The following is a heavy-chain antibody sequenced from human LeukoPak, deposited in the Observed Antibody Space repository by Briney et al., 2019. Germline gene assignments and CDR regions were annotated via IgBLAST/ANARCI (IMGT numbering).Heavy chain of an antibody. D-gene: IGHD3-22*01. Sequence: PSETLSLTCAVSGGSISSSNWWSWVRQPPGKGLEWIGEIYHSGSTNYNPSLKSRVTISVDKSKNQFSLKLSSVTAADTAVYYCARGGYYYDSSGYYPLDYWGQGTLVTVSS. CDR1: GGSISSSNW. CDR2: IYHSGST. V-gene: IGHV4-4*02. CDR3: ARGGYYYDSSGYYPLDY. J-gene: IGHJ4*02.